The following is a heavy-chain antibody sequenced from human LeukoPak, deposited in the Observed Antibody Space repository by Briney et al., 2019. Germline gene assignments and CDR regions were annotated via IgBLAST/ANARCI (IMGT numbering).Heavy chain of an antibody. CDR3: ARDRPLLGAWSWFDP. V-gene: IGHV4-39*02. Sequence: SETLSLTCSVSGDSISTTGYFWVWIRQSPGRDLEWIGSIFKSGNTFYNMSLKSRVTISVDTSKNEFSLSLTSVTAADTAVYYCARDRPLLGAWSWFDPWGQGTLVTVSS. J-gene: IGHJ5*02. CDR1: GDSISTTGYF. CDR2: IFKSGNT. D-gene: IGHD3-3*01.